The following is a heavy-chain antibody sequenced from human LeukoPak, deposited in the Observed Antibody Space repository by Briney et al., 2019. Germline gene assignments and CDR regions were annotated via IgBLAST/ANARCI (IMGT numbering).Heavy chain of an antibody. CDR2: IIPILGIT. CDR1: GGTFSSYA. CDR3: ARSVVAARPDLDY. Sequence: SVKVSCKASGGTFSSYAISWVRQAPGQGLEWMGRIIPILGITNYAQKFQGRVTITADKSTSTAYMELSSLRSEDTAVYYCARSVVAARPDLDYWGQGTLVTVSS. D-gene: IGHD2-15*01. V-gene: IGHV1-69*04. J-gene: IGHJ4*02.